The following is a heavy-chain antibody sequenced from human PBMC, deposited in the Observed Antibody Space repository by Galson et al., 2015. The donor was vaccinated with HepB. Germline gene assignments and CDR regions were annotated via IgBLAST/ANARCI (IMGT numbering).Heavy chain of an antibody. CDR2: INAGNGNT. J-gene: IGHJ5*02. D-gene: IGHD3-22*01. CDR1: GYTFTNYA. Sequence: SVKVSCKASGYTFTNYAMHWVRQAPGQRLEWMGWINAGNGNTKYTQKFQGRVTITRDTSASTAYMELSSLRSGDTAVYYCARGGSSGYFNWFDPWGQGTLVTVSS. CDR3: ARGGSSGYFNWFDP. V-gene: IGHV1-3*01.